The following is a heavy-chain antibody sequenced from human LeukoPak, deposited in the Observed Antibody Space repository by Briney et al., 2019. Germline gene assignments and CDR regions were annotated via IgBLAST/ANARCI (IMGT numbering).Heavy chain of an antibody. CDR3: ATNTMFRGIHAFDI. V-gene: IGHV5-51*01. Sequence: GESLKISFKGSGYSFTSYWIGWVRQMPGKGLEWMGIIYPGDSDTRYSPSFQGLVTISADKSISTAYLQWSSLKASDSAMYYCATNTMFRGIHAFDIWGQGTMVTVSS. CDR1: GYSFTSYW. J-gene: IGHJ3*02. CDR2: IYPGDSDT. D-gene: IGHD3-10*01.